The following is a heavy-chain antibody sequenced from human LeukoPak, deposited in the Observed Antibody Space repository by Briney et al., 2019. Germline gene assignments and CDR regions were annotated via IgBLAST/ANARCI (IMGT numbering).Heavy chain of an antibody. V-gene: IGHV4-61*02. D-gene: IGHD1-14*01. CDR1: GGSISSGSYY. Sequence: PSQTLSLTCTVSGGSISSGSYYWSWIRQPAGKGLEWIGRIYISGSTNYNPSLKSRVTISVDTSKNQFSLKLSSVTAADTAVYYCARDLGSGTQNWFDPWGQGTLVTVSS. CDR2: IYISGST. J-gene: IGHJ5*02. CDR3: ARDLGSGTQNWFDP.